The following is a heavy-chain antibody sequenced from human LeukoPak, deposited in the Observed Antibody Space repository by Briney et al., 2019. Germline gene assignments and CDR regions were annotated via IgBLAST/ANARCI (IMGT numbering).Heavy chain of an antibody. V-gene: IGHV4-39*07. CDR3: ARGAQSYDYVWGSYRSNWFDP. J-gene: IGHJ5*02. Sequence: ASETLSLTCTVSGGPISGSSYYWGWIRQPPGKGLEWIGSVFYSGSTHYNPSLMSRVTISVDTSKNQFSLKLSSVTAADTAVYYCARGAQSYDYVWGSYRSNWFDPWGQGTLVTVSS. CDR1: GGPISGSSYY. CDR2: VFYSGST. D-gene: IGHD3-16*02.